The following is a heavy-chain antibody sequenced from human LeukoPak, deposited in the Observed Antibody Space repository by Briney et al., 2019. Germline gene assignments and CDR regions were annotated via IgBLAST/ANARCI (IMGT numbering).Heavy chain of an antibody. D-gene: IGHD5-18*01. CDR2: ISWNSGSI. V-gene: IGHV3-9*01. CDR1: GSTFDDYA. J-gene: IGHJ4*02. Sequence: GGSLRLSCAASGSTFDDYAMHWVRQAPGKGLEWVSGISWNSGSIGYADSVKGRFTISRDNSKNTLSLQVSSLRTEDTAVYYCAKDRYSYAFEYSDSWGQGTLVTVSS. CDR3: AKDRYSYAFEYSDS.